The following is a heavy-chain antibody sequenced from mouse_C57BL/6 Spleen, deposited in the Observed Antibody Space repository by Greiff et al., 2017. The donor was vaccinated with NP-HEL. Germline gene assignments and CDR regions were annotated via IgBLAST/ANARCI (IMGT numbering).Heavy chain of an antibody. CDR3: AREGGSITTVVAFDY. J-gene: IGHJ2*01. V-gene: IGHV3-6*01. CDR2: ISYDGSN. CDR1: GYSITSGYY. D-gene: IGHD1-1*01. Sequence: EVKLVESGPGLVKPSQSLSLTCSVTGYSITSGYYWNWIRQFPGNKLEWMGYISYDGSNNYNPSLKNRISITRDTFKNQFFLKLNSVTTEDTATYYCAREGGSITTVVAFDYWGQGTTLTVSS.